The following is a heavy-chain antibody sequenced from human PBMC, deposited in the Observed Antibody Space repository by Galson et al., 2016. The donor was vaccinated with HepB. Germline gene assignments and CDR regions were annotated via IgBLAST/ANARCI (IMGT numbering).Heavy chain of an antibody. J-gene: IGHJ6*02. Sequence: SLRLSCAASGFPFSRYWMHWVRQGPGKGLVWVSRINSDGSSTIYADSVRGRFTISRDNAKNMLYLEMNSLRAEDTALYYCVREDYGDDPVYYYYYGRDVWGQGTTVSVSS. D-gene: IGHD4-17*01. V-gene: IGHV3-74*01. CDR2: INSDGSST. CDR1: GFPFSRYW. CDR3: VREDYGDDPVYYYYYGRDV.